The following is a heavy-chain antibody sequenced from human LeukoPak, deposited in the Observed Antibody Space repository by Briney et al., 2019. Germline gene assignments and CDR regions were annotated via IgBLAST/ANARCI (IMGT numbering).Heavy chain of an antibody. D-gene: IGHD1-26*01. CDR1: GFTFNTYA. CDR2: ISTNGVST. Sequence: GGSLRLSCAASGFTFNTYAMNWVRQAPGKGLEWVSGISTNGVSTYYADSVKGRFTISRDNSKITLFLEVNSLRADDTAVYYCAKDLRHGSWWEAELRSAIDLWGQGTMVTFSS. V-gene: IGHV3-23*01. CDR3: AKDLRHGSWWEAELRSAIDL. J-gene: IGHJ3*01.